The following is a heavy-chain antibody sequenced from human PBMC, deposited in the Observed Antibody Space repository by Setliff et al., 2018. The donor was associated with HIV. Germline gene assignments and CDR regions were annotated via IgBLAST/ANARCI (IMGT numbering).Heavy chain of an antibody. CDR3: ARGVRDSGSYYEQYNFDY. Sequence: LSLTCAVYGGSFSGYYWSWIRQPPGKGLEWIGEITHSGSTNYNPSLTSRVTMSVDTSKNQLSLKLSSVTAADTAVYYCARGVRDSGSYYEQYNFDYWDQGTLVTVSS. CDR1: GGSFSGYY. D-gene: IGHD1-26*01. CDR2: ITHSGST. V-gene: IGHV4-34*01. J-gene: IGHJ4*02.